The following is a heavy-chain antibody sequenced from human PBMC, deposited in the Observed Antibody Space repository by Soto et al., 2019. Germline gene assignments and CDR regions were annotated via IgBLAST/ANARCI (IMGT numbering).Heavy chain of an antibody. J-gene: IGHJ1*01. V-gene: IGHV4-39*01. Sequence: SETLSLTCTVSGVPISGTSYYWGWIRQTPAKGLEWIGTIYYSGETFYNPSLKSRVTISIDTSKNHFSLNLTSVTAADTVIYYCARHGSFWGQGALVTVSS. CDR2: IYYSGET. D-gene: IGHD3-16*02. CDR1: GVPISGTSYY. CDR3: ARHGSF.